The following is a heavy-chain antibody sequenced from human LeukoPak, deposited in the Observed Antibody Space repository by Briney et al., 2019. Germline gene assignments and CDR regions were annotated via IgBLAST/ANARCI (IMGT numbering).Heavy chain of an antibody. V-gene: IGHV3-48*01. Sequence: GSLRLSCAASGFTFSSYNMNWVRQAPGKGLEWVSYISSSSDTIYYADSVKGRFTISRDNAKNSLYLQMNSLRAEDTAVYYCARDLDTYYDILTGYYKGYYYYGMDVWGQGTTVTVSS. CDR2: ISSSSDTI. D-gene: IGHD3-9*01. CDR3: ARDLDTYYDILTGYYKGYYYYGMDV. J-gene: IGHJ6*02. CDR1: GFTFSSYN.